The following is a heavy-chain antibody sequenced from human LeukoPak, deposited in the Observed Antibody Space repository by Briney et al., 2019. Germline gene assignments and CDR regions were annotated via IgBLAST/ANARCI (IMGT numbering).Heavy chain of an antibody. CDR1: GDSVLRISSA. CDR3: ARGADSSSWYGNTLETLFDP. J-gene: IGHJ5*02. D-gene: IGHD6-13*01. V-gene: IGHV6-1*01. CDR2: TYYRAKWYN. Sequence: SQTLSLTSAIYGDSVLRISSAWNWIRQSPSRRLPWVGRTYYRAKWYNDYAVSVKSRITIHPDTSNHQVSLQLHSVPSVDTAVYYCARGADSSSWYGNTLETLFDPGGQGTLVTV.